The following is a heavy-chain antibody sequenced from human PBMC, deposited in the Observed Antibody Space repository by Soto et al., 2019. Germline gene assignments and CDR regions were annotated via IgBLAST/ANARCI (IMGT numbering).Heavy chain of an antibody. V-gene: IGHV3-33*01. D-gene: IGHD1-1*01. CDR1: GFDFSAHG. CDR3: ARFRAGYNLDY. J-gene: IGHJ4*02. Sequence: QVQLVESGGSVVQPGGSLRLSCAASGFDFSAHGMHWVRQAPGKGLEWVTLIWYDGSKKYYADSVKGRVIVSRDNSKSTLYLQMSSLRAEDTALYYWARFRAGYNLDYWGQGTLVAVSS. CDR2: IWYDGSKK.